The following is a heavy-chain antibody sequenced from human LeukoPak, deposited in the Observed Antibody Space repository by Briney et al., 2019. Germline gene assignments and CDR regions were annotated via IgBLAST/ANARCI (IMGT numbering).Heavy chain of an antibody. CDR3: ARGSSWYAYDWFDP. CDR1: GGSLSGYY. V-gene: IGHV4-34*01. Sequence: SETLSLTCAVYGGSLSGYYWSWIRQPPGKGLEWIGEINHSGSTNYNPSLKSRVTISVDTSKNQFSLKLSSVTAADTAVYYCARGSSWYAYDWFDPWGQGTLVTVSS. D-gene: IGHD6-13*01. J-gene: IGHJ5*02. CDR2: INHSGST.